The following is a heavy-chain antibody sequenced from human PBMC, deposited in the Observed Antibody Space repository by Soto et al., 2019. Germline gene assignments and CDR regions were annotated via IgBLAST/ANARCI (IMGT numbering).Heavy chain of an antibody. J-gene: IGHJ4*02. V-gene: IGHV1-69*01. CDR1: GGSFNNYA. D-gene: IGHD3-3*01. CDR2: ILPIFGTA. CDR3: ARSRDFWTGNSYFFDY. Sequence: QVQLVQSGAEVKKPGSSVKVSCKASGGSFNNYAFSWVRQAPGQGLEWMGGILPIFGTANYPQKFQGRLTITADGSTNTTYMESSSLRSEDTAVYYCARSRDFWTGNSYFFDYWGQGALVTVSS.